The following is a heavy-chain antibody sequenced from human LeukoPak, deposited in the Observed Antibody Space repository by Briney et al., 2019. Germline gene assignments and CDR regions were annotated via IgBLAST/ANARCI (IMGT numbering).Heavy chain of an antibody. V-gene: IGHV3-30*18. CDR2: ISYDGGEK. CDR1: GFTFSSYA. Sequence: PGGSLRLSCAASGFTFSSYAVSWVRQAPGKGLEWVAVISYDGGEKYYADSVKGRFTTSRDNTKNTLYLQMNSLRAEDTAVYYCAKYGRRQQWLVQRGYYFDCWGQGILVTISS. D-gene: IGHD6-19*01. CDR3: AKYGRRQQWLVQRGYYFDC. J-gene: IGHJ4*02.